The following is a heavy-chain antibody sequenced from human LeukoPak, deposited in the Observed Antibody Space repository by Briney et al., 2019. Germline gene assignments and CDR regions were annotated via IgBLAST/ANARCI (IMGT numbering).Heavy chain of an antibody. CDR3: ARVRRAAITWFGP. Sequence: GASVTVSCKASGYSFTSYGISWVRQAPGQGLEWMGWISAYNGNTNYAQKLQGRVTMTTDTSPSTAYMELRSLRSDDTAVYYCARVRRAAITWFGPWGQGTLVTVSS. CDR1: GYSFTSYG. CDR2: ISAYNGNT. V-gene: IGHV1-18*01. D-gene: IGHD2-2*01. J-gene: IGHJ5*02.